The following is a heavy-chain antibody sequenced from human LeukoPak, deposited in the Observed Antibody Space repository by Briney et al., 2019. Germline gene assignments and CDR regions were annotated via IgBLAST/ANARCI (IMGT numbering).Heavy chain of an antibody. J-gene: IGHJ6*02. Sequence: PGGSLRLSCAASGLTFSSYSMNWVRKAPGKGMEWVSYISSGGGTIYYADSVKGRFTISRDNAKNSLYLQMNSLRAEDTAVYYCAREGYSSSISHGMDVWGQGTTVTVSS. D-gene: IGHD6-13*01. CDR1: GLTFSSYS. CDR3: AREGYSSSISHGMDV. V-gene: IGHV3-48*04. CDR2: ISSGGGTI.